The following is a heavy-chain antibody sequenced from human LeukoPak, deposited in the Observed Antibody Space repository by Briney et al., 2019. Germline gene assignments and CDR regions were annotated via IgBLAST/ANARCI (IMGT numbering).Heavy chain of an antibody. J-gene: IGHJ4*02. D-gene: IGHD3-22*01. CDR2: IYPGDSDT. CDR3: ARRGYYDSSNYQTPPFDY. Sequence: GESLKISCKGSGYSFTSYWIGWVRQMPGKGLEWMGIIYPGDSDTRYSPSFQGQVTISADKSISTAYLQWSSLKASDTAMYYCARRGYYDSSNYQTPPFDYWGQGTLVTVSS. V-gene: IGHV5-51*01. CDR1: GYSFTSYW.